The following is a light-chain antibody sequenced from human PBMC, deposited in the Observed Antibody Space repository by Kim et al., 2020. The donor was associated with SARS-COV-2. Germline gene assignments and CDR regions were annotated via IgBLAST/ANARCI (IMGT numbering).Light chain of an antibody. CDR1: TSNIGTNY. CDR2: DTT. CDR3: ATWDGSLSTGV. V-gene: IGLV1-51*01. J-gene: IGLJ2*01. Sequence: GQNVTVSCSGSTSNIGTNYVSWYQQIPGTAPKLLIYDTTERPSGIPDRFSASKSGTSATLGITGLQTGDEAVYYCATWDGSLSTGVFGGGTQLTVL.